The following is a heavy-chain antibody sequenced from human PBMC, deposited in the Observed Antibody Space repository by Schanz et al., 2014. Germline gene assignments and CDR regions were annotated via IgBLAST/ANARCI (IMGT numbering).Heavy chain of an antibody. CDR1: GYNITSND. J-gene: IGHJ4*02. CDR3: ARGGYSSGWYDRDIAHFDY. D-gene: IGHD6-19*01. CDR2: MNPNSGNT. Sequence: QVHLVQSGAEVKKPGASVKVSCKASGYNITSNDVTWVRQATGQGLEWMGWMNPNSGNTGYAQKFQGRVTITRDTSASTAYMELTSLRSEDTAVYYCARGGYSSGWYDRDIAHFDYWGQGTLVTVSS. V-gene: IGHV1-8*01.